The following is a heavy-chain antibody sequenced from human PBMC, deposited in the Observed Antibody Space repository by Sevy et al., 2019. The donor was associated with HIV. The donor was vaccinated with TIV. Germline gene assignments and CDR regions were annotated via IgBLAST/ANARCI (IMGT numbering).Heavy chain of an antibody. CDR3: ARGATFYSDSSGRVLSVLGAFDI. J-gene: IGHJ3*02. CDR2: IFSGDGT. V-gene: IGHV3-53*01. CDR1: GFTVSSNY. Sequence: GGSLRLSCAASGFTVSSNYMSWVRQAPGKGLEWVSIIFSGDGTYYADSVQGRFTISRDNSKNMVYLQMNSLRAEDTAVFYCARGATFYSDSSGRVLSVLGAFDIWGRGTMVTVSS. D-gene: IGHD3-22*01.